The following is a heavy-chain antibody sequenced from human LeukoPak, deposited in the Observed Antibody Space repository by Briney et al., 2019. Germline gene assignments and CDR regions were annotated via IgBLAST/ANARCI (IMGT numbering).Heavy chain of an antibody. V-gene: IGHV3-23*01. CDR3: AKGISIYSYFDN. D-gene: IGHD3-16*02. CDR2: ISGSGGST. Sequence: GGSLRLSCAASGFTFSSYAMSWVRQAPGKGLEWVSAISGSGGSTYYADSVKGRFTISRDNSKNTLYLQKNSLRADDTAIYYCAKGISIYSYFDNWGQGTLVTVSS. CDR1: GFTFSSYA. J-gene: IGHJ4*02.